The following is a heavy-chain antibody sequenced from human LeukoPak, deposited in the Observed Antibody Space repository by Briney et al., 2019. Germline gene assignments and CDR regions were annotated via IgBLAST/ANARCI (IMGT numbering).Heavy chain of an antibody. J-gene: IGHJ4*02. Sequence: GEPLNTSSKGSGSIFSDYCIGWVLPMPPKGLQWMRINYPCKSCTRYNPPFQTQVTLSADKSISTAYLQWSSLKASDTAVYYCASPQRPYTFMYYFDYWGQGALVTVSS. CDR3: ASPQRPYTFMYYFDY. V-gene: IGHV5-51*01. CDR1: GSIFSDYC. D-gene: IGHD2/OR15-2a*01. CDR2: NYPCKSCT.